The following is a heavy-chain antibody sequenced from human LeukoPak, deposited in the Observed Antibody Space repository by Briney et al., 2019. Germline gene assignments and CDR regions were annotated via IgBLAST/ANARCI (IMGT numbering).Heavy chain of an antibody. V-gene: IGHV4-34*01. Sequence: PSETLSLTCAVYGGSFSGYYWSWIRQPPGKGLEWIGEIKHSGSTNYNPSLKSRVTISVDTSKNQFSLKLSSVTAADTAVYYCARGLIVVVPAATNYYYYYGMDVWGQGTTVTVSS. CDR3: ARGLIVVVPAATNYYYYYGMDV. D-gene: IGHD2-2*01. CDR2: IKHSGST. J-gene: IGHJ6*02. CDR1: GGSFSGYY.